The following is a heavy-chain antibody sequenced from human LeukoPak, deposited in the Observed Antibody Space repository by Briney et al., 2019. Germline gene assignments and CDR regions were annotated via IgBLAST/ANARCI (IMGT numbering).Heavy chain of an antibody. J-gene: IGHJ4*02. D-gene: IGHD5-18*01. CDR2: IYYSGST. V-gene: IGHV4-59*12. CDR3: ATRGYSYGSPAPDY. CDR1: GRSISSYY. Sequence: PSETLSLTCTVSGRSISSYYWRWVRQPPGRGVGWIGYIYYSGSTTYNPSLKSRVTISVDTSKNQFSLKLSSVTAADTAVYYCATRGYSYGSPAPDYWGKGTRVTVSS.